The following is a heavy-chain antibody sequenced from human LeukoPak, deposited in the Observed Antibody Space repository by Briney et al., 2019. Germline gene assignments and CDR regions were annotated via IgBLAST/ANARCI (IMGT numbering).Heavy chain of an antibody. D-gene: IGHD3-22*01. V-gene: IGHV4-34*01. J-gene: IGHJ4*02. CDR1: GGSFNGYY. Sequence: PSETLSLTCAVYGGSFNGYYWSWIRQPPGKGLEWIGEINHSGSTNYNPSLKSRVTISVDTSKNQFSLKLSSVTAADTAVYYCARGRDYYDSSGYYPPYYFDYWGQGTLVTVSS. CDR3: ARGRDYYDSSGYYPPYYFDY. CDR2: INHSGST.